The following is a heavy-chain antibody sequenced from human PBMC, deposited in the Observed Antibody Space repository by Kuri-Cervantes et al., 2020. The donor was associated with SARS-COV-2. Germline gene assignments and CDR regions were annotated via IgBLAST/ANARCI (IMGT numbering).Heavy chain of an antibody. Sequence: SCAASGYTFIYSHMSWIRQAPGEGLEWVSYISSDSSHTNNAESVKGRFTISRDNAKNSLYVQMNSLRAEDTAVYFCARLVFVDAFDIWGQGTMVTVSS. J-gene: IGHJ3*02. CDR3: ARLVFVDAFDI. CDR2: ISSDSSHT. CDR1: GYTFIYSH. D-gene: IGHD2-2*01. V-gene: IGHV3-11*06.